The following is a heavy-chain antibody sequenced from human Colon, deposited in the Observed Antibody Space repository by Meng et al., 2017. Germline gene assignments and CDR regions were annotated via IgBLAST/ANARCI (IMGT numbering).Heavy chain of an antibody. V-gene: IGHV7-4-1*02. CDR2: INTTTGNP. CDR3: ARGGPYPDSSGFHWYFDL. J-gene: IGHJ2*01. Sequence: LWKSWSGLKRPGASVKVSCKASGYTFIKYAINWVRQAPGQGLEWMGWINTTTGNPPYGQGFTGRFVLSSDTSVSTANLQISSLKAEDTAVYYCARGGPYPDSSGFHWYFDLWGRGTLVTVSS. D-gene: IGHD3-22*01. CDR1: GYTFIKYA.